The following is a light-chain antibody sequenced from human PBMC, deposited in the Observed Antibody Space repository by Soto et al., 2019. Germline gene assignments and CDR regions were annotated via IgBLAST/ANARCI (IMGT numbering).Light chain of an antibody. CDR3: QHYGSSPLT. J-gene: IGKJ5*01. Sequence: PATMSGSQGKSAHLACRASQRISDTLAWYQQKPGQAPRLLIYDASSRATGIPDRFSGSGSGTDFTLTISRLEPEDLAVYYCQHYGSSPLTFGQRIRLEIK. CDR2: DAS. V-gene: IGKV3D-20*01. CDR1: QRISDT.